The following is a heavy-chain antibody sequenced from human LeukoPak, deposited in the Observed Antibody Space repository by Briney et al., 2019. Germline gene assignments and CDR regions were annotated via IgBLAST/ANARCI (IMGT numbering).Heavy chain of an antibody. CDR1: GYTFTGYY. CDR2: INPNSGGT. V-gene: IGHV1-2*02. CDR3: ATRMLGYCSSTSCYDFDY. Sequence: ASVKVSCKASGYTFTGYYMHWVRQAPGQGLEWMGWINPNSGGTNYAQKFQGRATLTRDTSISTAYMELSRLRSDDTAVYYCATRMLGYCSSTSCYDFDYWGQGTLVTVSS. J-gene: IGHJ4*02. D-gene: IGHD2-2*01.